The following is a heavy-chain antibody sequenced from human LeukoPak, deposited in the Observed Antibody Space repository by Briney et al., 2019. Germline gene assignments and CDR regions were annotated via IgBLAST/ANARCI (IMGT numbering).Heavy chain of an antibody. J-gene: IGHJ3*02. CDR1: GFTFSAYN. V-gene: IGHV3-74*01. CDR2: INADGSST. Sequence: GGSLRLSCVTSGFTFSAYNMNWVRQDPGKGLVWVSRINADGSSTSYADSVKGRFTISRDNAKNTLYLQMNSLRAEDTAVYYCARTATDAFDIWGQGTMVTVSS. D-gene: IGHD2-21*02. CDR3: ARTATDAFDI.